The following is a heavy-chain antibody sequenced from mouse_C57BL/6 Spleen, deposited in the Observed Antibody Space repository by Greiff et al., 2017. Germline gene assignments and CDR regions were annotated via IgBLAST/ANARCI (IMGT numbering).Heavy chain of an antibody. J-gene: IGHJ1*03. V-gene: IGHV1-82*01. CDR2: IYPGDGDT. CDR3: ARSYYGSSYWYFDV. Sequence: PGASVKISCKASGYAFSSSWMNWVKQRPGKGLGWIGRIYPGDGDTNYNGKFKGKATLTADKSSSIAYMQLSSLTSEDSAVYFCARSYYGSSYWYFDVWGTGTTVTVSS. CDR1: GYAFSSSW. D-gene: IGHD1-1*01.